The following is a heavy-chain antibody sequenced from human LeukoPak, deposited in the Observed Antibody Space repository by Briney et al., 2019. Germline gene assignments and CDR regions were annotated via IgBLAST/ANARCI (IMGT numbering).Heavy chain of an antibody. CDR2: ISGSGGST. CDR1: GFTFSSYA. J-gene: IGHJ6*03. CDR3: AKWGGRDYYYYYMDV. D-gene: IGHD2-15*01. Sequence: GGSLRLSCAASGFTFSSYAMSWVRQAPGKGLEGGSAISGSGGSTYYADSVKGRFTISRDNSKNTLYLQMNSLRAEDTAVYYCAKWGGRDYYYYYMDVWGKGTTVTVSS. V-gene: IGHV3-23*01.